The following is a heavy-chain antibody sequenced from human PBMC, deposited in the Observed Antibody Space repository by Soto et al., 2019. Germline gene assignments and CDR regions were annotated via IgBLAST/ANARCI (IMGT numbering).Heavy chain of an antibody. V-gene: IGHV6-1*01. CDR2: TYYRSKWYI. CDR1: GDSVSSDSAA. Sequence: PSQTLSLTCAISGDSVSSDSAAWNWIRQSPSRGLEWLGRTYYRSKWYIDYAVSVKGRITIHPDTSKNQFSLQLNSATPEDTAVYCGAADRRGALSGFHYWGQGTLVTVSS. J-gene: IGHJ4*02. CDR3: AADRRGALSGFHY. D-gene: IGHD1-26*01.